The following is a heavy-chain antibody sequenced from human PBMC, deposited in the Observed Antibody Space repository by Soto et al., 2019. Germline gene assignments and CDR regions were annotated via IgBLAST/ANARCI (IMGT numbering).Heavy chain of an antibody. CDR3: ARGDFDRSGNYNAGWFAP. J-gene: IGHJ5*02. CDR2: INPNSGGT. CDR1: GYTFTAYY. V-gene: IGHV1-2*02. Sequence: QVQLVQSGAEVKKPGASVKVSCKASGYTFTAYYMHWLRQAPGQGLEWMGWINPNSGGTNYAQRFQGRGTVTNDMSNSTTCMELSSLRSDDTAVYYCARGDFDRSGNYNAGWFAPWGQGTLVTVSS. D-gene: IGHD3-22*01.